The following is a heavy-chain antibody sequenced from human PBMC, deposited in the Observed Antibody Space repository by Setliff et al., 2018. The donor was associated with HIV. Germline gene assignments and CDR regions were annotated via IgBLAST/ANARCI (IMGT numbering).Heavy chain of an antibody. CDR3: AREWESRAADY. Sequence: PGGSLRLSCAASGFTFSSYSMNWVRQAPGKGLEWVSYISSSSSTIYYADSVKGRFTISRDNAKNSRYLQMNSLRAEDTAVYYCAREWESRAADYWGQGTLVTVSS. J-gene: IGHJ4*02. CDR1: GFTFSSYS. D-gene: IGHD1-26*01. CDR2: ISSSSSTI. V-gene: IGHV3-48*01.